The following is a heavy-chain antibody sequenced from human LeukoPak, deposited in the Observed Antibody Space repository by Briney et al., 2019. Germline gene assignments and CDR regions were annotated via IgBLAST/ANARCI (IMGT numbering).Heavy chain of an antibody. D-gene: IGHD6-6*01. Sequence: PGGSLRLSCAASGFTFSSYEMNWVRQAPGKGLEWVSYISSSGSTIYYADSVKGRFTISRDNAKNSLYLQMNSLRAEDTAVYYCARDPLHSFSFEWGQGTLVTVST. J-gene: IGHJ4*02. V-gene: IGHV3-48*03. CDR1: GFTFSSYE. CDR2: ISSSGSTI. CDR3: ARDPLHSFSFE.